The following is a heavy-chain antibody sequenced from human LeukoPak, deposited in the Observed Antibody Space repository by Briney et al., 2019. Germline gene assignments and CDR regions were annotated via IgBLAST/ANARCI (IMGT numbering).Heavy chain of an antibody. Sequence: NPSETLSLTCTVSGGSINNYYWNWIRQPAGKEPEWIGRIYISGATHYNPSLKSRVTMSVDASKNQFSLKLRSVTAADTAVYYCARDPFRSSFDSWGQGTLVTVSS. CDR1: GGSINNYY. J-gene: IGHJ4*02. CDR3: ARDPFRSSFDS. D-gene: IGHD1-26*01. CDR2: IYISGAT. V-gene: IGHV4-4*07.